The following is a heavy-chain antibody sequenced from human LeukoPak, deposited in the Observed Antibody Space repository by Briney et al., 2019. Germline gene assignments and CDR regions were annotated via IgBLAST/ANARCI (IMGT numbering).Heavy chain of an antibody. CDR3: AKDRGYYDSSGYYGVDY. CDR1: GFTFSSYG. D-gene: IGHD3-22*01. CDR2: ISYDGSRK. J-gene: IGHJ4*02. V-gene: IGHV3-30*18. Sequence: GGTLRLSCEASGFTFSSYGIHWVRQAPGRGLEWVAVISYDGSRKSYADSVKGRFTISRDNSKNTLYVQMNSLRPEDTAVYYCAKDRGYYDSSGYYGVDYWGQGTLVTVSS.